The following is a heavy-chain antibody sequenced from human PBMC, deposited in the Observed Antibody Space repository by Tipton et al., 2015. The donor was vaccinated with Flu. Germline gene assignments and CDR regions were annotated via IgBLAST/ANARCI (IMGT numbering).Heavy chain of an antibody. CDR1: GVSISSGSFY. J-gene: IGHJ5*02. CDR3: VREDSSSWYVSRWFDP. Sequence: TLSLTCTVSGVSISSGSFYWSWIRQPAGKGLEWLGHFYTSGNINYSPSLKSRITISVDTSKNQFSLKLSSVTAADTAVYYCVREDSSSWYVSRWFDPWGQGALVTVSS. D-gene: IGHD6-13*01. CDR2: FYTSGNI. V-gene: IGHV4-61*09.